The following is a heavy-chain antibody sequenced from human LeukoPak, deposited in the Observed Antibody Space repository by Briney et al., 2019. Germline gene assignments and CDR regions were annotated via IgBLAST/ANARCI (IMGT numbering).Heavy chain of an antibody. J-gene: IGHJ4*02. V-gene: IGHV3-66*01. CDR3: ARGSDYYGSGSYYNLVDY. Sequence: GGSLRLSCAASAFTVSSNYMNWVRQAPGKGLEWVSVIYIGNITYYAESVKGRVSISRDNSKNTVYLQVNSLRAEDTAVYYCARGSDYYGSGSYYNLVDYWGQGILVTVSS. CDR1: AFTVSSNY. D-gene: IGHD3-10*01. CDR2: IYIGNIT.